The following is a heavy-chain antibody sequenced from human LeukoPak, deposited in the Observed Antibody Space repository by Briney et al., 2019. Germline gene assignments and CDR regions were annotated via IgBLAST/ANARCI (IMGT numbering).Heavy chain of an antibody. CDR1: GGSISSSNW. V-gene: IGHV4-4*02. Sequence: SETLSLTCAVSGGSISSSNWWSWVRQPPGKGLEWIGEIYHSGSTNYNPSLKSRVTISVDKSKNQFSLKLSSVTAADTAVYYCARVWEDIVAVVAATRPVAFDIWGQGTMVTVSS. CDR3: ARVWEDIVAVVAATRPVAFDI. J-gene: IGHJ3*02. CDR2: IYHSGST. D-gene: IGHD2-15*01.